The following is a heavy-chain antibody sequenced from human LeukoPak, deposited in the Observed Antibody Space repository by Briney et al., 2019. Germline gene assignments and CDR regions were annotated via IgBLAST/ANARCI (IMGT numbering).Heavy chain of an antibody. J-gene: IGHJ4*02. CDR3: AKAGRVMRYFDWLSYCDY. CDR1: GFTFRSYG. CDR2: ISHDGTDQ. Sequence: GRSLRLSCAASGFTFRSYGLHWARQAPGKGLEGVAVISHDGTDQYYEDSVKGRFTISRDNSKNTLYLQMSSLRVEDTAVYYCAKAGRVMRYFDWLSYCDYWGQGTLVTVSS. D-gene: IGHD3-9*01. V-gene: IGHV3-30*18.